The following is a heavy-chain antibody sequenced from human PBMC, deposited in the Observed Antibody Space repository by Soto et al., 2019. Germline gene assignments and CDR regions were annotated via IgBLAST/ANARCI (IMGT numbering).Heavy chain of an antibody. D-gene: IGHD3-3*01. V-gene: IGHV1-18*04. J-gene: IGHJ3*02. Sequence: ASVKVSCKASGCTFTSYGISWVRQAPGQGLEWMGWISAYNGNTNYAQKLQGRVTMTTDTSTSTAYMELRSLRSDDTAVYYCARSGDFWSGTKSLDAFDIWGQGTMVTV. CDR3: ARSGDFWSGTKSLDAFDI. CDR1: GCTFTSYG. CDR2: ISAYNGNT.